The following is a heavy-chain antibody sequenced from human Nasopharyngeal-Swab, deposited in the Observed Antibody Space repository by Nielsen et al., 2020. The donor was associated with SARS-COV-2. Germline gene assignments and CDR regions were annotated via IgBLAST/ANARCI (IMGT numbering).Heavy chain of an antibody. D-gene: IGHD5-12*01. CDR2: IYPRDSDT. J-gene: IGHJ6*02. V-gene: IGHV5-51*01. CDR1: AYSFTSYW. Sequence: QVSCKGSAYSFTSYWIAWVRQMPGKGLEWMGIIYPRDSDTRYSPSFQGQVTISADKSISTAYLQWSSLKASDTAMYYCVRPEGVATSFKYYFQYGMDVWGQGTMVTVPS. CDR3: VRPEGVATSFKYYFQYGMDV.